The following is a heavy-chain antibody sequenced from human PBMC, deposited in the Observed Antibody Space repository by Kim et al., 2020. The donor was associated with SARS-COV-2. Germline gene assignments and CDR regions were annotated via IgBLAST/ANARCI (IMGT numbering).Heavy chain of an antibody. CDR2: INTNTGNP. D-gene: IGHD2-2*01. J-gene: IGHJ4*02. Sequence: ASVKVSCKASGYTFTSYAMNWVRQAPGQGLEWMGWINTNTGNPTYAQGFTGRFVFYLDTSVSTAYLQISSLKAEDTAVYYCARVYCSSTSCYADYWGQGTLVTVSS. CDR1: GYTFTSYA. CDR3: ARVYCSSTSCYADY. V-gene: IGHV7-4-1*02.